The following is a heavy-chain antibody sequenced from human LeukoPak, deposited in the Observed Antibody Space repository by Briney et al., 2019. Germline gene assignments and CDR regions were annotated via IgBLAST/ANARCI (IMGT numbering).Heavy chain of an antibody. CDR2: LSYDGSNE. J-gene: IGHJ4*02. Sequence: GRSLRLSCAASGFPFSSYGMHWVRQAPGKGLEWVAVLSYDGSNEYYADSVKGRFTISRDNSKNTLYLQMNSLRVEDTAVYYCAGSWFYRNYFEYWGQGTLVTVSS. CDR1: GFPFSSYG. D-gene: IGHD3-10*01. CDR3: AGSWFYRNYFEY. V-gene: IGHV3-30*03.